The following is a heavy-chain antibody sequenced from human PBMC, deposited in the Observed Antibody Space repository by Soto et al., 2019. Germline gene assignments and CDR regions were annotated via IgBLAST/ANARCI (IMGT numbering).Heavy chain of an antibody. CDR3: ARSTEEVADLYSAY. V-gene: IGHV3-23*01. CDR1: GFTFSTYT. CDR2: ISGTGRST. Sequence: GGSLRLSCEASGFTFSTYTMSWVRQAPGKGLEWVSGISGTGRSTFYADSVKGRFTISRDNSKNALYLRMNSLRVGNTPLYYCARSTEEVADLYSAYWAEETRVTVPS. D-gene: IGHD2-15*01. J-gene: IGHJ4*02.